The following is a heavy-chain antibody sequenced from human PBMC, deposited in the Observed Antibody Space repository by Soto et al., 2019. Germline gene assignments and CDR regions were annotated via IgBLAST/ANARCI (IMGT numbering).Heavy chain of an antibody. CDR3: AKYLLPFTPSFDS. Sequence: EVQLLESGGGLVQPGGSLRLSCAASGFTFSNYAMTWVRQAPGKGLEWVSALTPSGGVTHYADSVEGRFTISRDNSKNTLYLQMISLRAEDTAVYYCAKYLLPFTPSFDSWGQGNLVTVSS. CDR2: LTPSGGVT. D-gene: IGHD2-15*01. V-gene: IGHV3-23*01. CDR1: GFTFSNYA. J-gene: IGHJ5*01.